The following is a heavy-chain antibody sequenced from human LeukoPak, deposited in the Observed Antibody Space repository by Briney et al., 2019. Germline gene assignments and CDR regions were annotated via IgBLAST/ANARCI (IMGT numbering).Heavy chain of an antibody. Sequence: GGSLRLSFAASGFTFSSYSMNWVRQAPGKGLEWVSSISTSSSYIYYADSVKGRFTISRDNAKNSLYLQMNSLRAEDTAVYYCAKTTDNYYYYYMDVWGKGTTVTVSS. J-gene: IGHJ6*03. CDR3: AKTTDNYYYYYMDV. D-gene: IGHD4-17*01. CDR1: GFTFSSYS. V-gene: IGHV3-21*01. CDR2: ISTSSSYI.